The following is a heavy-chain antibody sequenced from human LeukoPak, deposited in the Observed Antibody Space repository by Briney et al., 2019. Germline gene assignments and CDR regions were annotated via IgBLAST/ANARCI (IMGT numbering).Heavy chain of an antibody. CDR1: GYTFTSYD. V-gene: IGHV1-8*01. Sequence: ASVKVSCKASGYTFTSYDINWVRQATGQGLEWMGWMNPNSGNTGYAQKFQGRVTMTRNTSISTAYMELSSLRSEDTAVYYCARDGLFQLPFYHYYYMDVWGKGTTVTVSS. J-gene: IGHJ6*03. D-gene: IGHD2-2*01. CDR3: ARDGLFQLPFYHYYYMDV. CDR2: MNPNSGNT.